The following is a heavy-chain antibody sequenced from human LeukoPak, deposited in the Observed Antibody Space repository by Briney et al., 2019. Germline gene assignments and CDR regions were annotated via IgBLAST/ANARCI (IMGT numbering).Heavy chain of an antibody. D-gene: IGHD2-15*01. CDR2: IKQDGSKK. Sequence: GGLLRPSSAASGFTFSNYWMSWVRPAPGKVLGWVANIKQDGSKKYYVDSVKGRFTISRDNAKNSLYLQMNSLRAEGTAVYCCARSISGHLDYWGQGTLVTVSS. J-gene: IGHJ4*02. CDR1: GFTFSNYW. CDR3: ARSISGHLDY. V-gene: IGHV3-7*01.